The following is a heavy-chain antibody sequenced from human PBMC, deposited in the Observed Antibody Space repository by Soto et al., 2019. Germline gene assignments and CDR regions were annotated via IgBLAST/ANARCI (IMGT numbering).Heavy chain of an antibody. CDR3: ARTTTTGGRFCWFDP. D-gene: IGHD4-4*01. J-gene: IGHJ5*02. V-gene: IGHV3-11*01. Sequence: QVQLVESGGGLVKPGGSLRLSCAASGFTFSVYYMSWIRQAPGKGLEWISYISSRGSTIYYADSVKGRFIISRDNAESSLYLQMSSLRAEDTAVYYCARTTTTGGRFCWFDPWGQGTLVTVSS. CDR1: GFTFSVYY. CDR2: ISSRGSTI.